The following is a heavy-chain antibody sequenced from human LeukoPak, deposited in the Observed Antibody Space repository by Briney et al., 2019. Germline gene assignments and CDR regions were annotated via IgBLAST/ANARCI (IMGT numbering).Heavy chain of an antibody. D-gene: IGHD1/OR15-1a*01. CDR1: GGSVSSGDYY. Sequence: PSETLSLTRTVSGGSVSSGDYYWSWIRQHPGKGLEWIGYIYYSGTTYYNPSLKSRLTISLDTSKNQFSLKLTSVTAADTAVYFCARAAQNWNNAPYFDFWGQETLVTVSS. CDR3: ARAAQNWNNAPYFDF. V-gene: IGHV4-30-4*01. J-gene: IGHJ4*02. CDR2: IYYSGTT.